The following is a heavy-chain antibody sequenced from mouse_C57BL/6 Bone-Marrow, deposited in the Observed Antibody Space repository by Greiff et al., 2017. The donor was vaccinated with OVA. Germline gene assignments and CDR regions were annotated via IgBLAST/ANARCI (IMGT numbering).Heavy chain of an antibody. J-gene: IGHJ4*01. CDR2: IWSGGST. Sequence: VQLQESGPGLVQPSQSLSITCTVSGFSLTSYGVHWVRQPPGKGLEWLGVIWSGGSTDYNAAFISRLSISKDNSKSQVFFKMNSLQADDTAIYYCATSYYGSVYAMDYWGQGTSVTVSS. V-gene: IGHV2-4*01. CDR1: GFSLTSYG. CDR3: ATSYYGSVYAMDY. D-gene: IGHD1-1*01.